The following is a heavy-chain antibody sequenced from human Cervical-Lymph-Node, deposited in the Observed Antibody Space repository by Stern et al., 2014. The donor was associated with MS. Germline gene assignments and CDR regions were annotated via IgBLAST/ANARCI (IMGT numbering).Heavy chain of an antibody. Sequence: VQLVESGAEVKQPWSSMKVSCKASGGTFSSIEISWVRQAPGQGLEWLGGISPLFGTTNYAQQVQGRVTIVADESTNTVNMELSRLRSEDTAVYYCVRDQGGIAASWGQGTLVTVSS. CDR1: GGTFSSIE. V-gene: IGHV1-69*01. CDR3: VRDQGGIAAS. CDR2: ISPLFGTT. D-gene: IGHD6-13*01. J-gene: IGHJ4*02.